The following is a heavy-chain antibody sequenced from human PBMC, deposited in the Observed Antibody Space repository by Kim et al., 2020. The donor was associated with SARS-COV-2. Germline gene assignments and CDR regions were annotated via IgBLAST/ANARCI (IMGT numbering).Heavy chain of an antibody. J-gene: IGHJ4*02. CDR2: VGGSR. CDR3: TSIFEY. D-gene: IGHD3-3*02. Sequence: VGGSRYYADSVKGRFTTSRDNANNMVYLQMNSLRFDDTAIYYCTSIFEYWGQGALVTVSS. V-gene: IGHV3-74*01.